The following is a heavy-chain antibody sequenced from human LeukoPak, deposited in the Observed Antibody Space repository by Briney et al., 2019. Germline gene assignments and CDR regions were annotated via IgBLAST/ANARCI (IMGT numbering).Heavy chain of an antibody. J-gene: IGHJ6*02. Sequence: GRSLRLSCAASGFTFDDYAMHWVRQAPGKGLEWVSGISWNSGSIGYADSVKGRFTISRDNAKNSLYLQMNSLRAEDTALYYCAKDIYGDSYYYYGMDVWGQGTTVTVSS. D-gene: IGHD4-17*01. CDR3: AKDIYGDSYYYYGMDV. V-gene: IGHV3-9*01. CDR1: GFTFDDYA. CDR2: ISWNSGSI.